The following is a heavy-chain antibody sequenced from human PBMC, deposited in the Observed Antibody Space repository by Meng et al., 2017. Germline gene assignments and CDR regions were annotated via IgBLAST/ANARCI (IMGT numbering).Heavy chain of an antibody. J-gene: IGHJ4*02. CDR3: ARVVKFGSGSYYNNDY. CDR2: INHSGST. V-gene: IGHV4-34*01. D-gene: IGHD3-10*01. Sequence: QVQLQLWGAVLLKPSETLSLTCAVYGGSFSGYYWSWIRQPPGKGLEWIGEINHSGSTNYNPSLKSRVTISVDTSKNQFSLKLSSVTAADTAVYYCARVVKFGSGSYYNNDYWGQGTLVTVSS. CDR1: GGSFSGYY.